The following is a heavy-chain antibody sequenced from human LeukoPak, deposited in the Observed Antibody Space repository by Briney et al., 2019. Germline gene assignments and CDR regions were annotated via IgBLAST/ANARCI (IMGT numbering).Heavy chain of an antibody. V-gene: IGHV1-2*06. Sequence: GASVKVSCKASGYTFTGYYMHWVRQAPGQGLEWMGRINPNSGGTNYAQKFQGRVTMTRDMSISTAYMELSRLRSDDTAVYYCARDVESITIFPVSVYYYYGMDVWGQGTTVTVSS. J-gene: IGHJ6*02. CDR1: GYTFTGYY. CDR3: ARDVESITIFPVSVYYYYGMDV. CDR2: INPNSGGT. D-gene: IGHD3-3*01.